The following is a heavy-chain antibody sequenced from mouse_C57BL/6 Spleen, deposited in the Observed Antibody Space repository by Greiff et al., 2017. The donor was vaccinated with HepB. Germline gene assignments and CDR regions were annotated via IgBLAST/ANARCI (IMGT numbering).Heavy chain of an antibody. CDR2: IDPENGDT. D-gene: IGHD1-1*01. CDR1: GFNIKDDY. Sequence: EVQLQQSGAELVRPGASVKLSCTASGFNIKDDYMHWVKQRPEQGLEWIGWIDPENGDTAYASKFQGKATITADTSSNTAYLQLSSLTSEDTAVYYCTTVVARQAWFAYWGQGTLVTVSA. CDR3: TTVVARQAWFAY. V-gene: IGHV14-4*01. J-gene: IGHJ3*01.